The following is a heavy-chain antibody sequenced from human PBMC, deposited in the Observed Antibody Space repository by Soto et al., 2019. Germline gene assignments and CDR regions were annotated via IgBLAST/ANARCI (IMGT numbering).Heavy chain of an antibody. CDR1: GFSFRNYA. D-gene: IGHD3-9*01. CDR2: LTGSSSNT. CDR3: ANGRATYGLLTHDY. J-gene: IGHJ4*02. V-gene: IGHV3-23*01. Sequence: GGSLRLSCAASGFSFRNYAMSWVRQAPGKGLEWISTLTGSSSNTYYADSGKGRFAISRDNSRNTLYLQRHRLTAEDTAVYYCANGRATYGLLTHDYWGQGTLVTVSS.